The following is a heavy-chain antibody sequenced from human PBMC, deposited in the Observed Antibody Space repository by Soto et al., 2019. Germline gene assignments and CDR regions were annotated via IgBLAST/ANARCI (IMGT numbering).Heavy chain of an antibody. Sequence: SVKVSCKASGGTFSSYAMSWVRQAPGQGLEWMGGIIPIFGTANYAQKFQGRVTITADDSTSTAYMELSSLRSEDTAVYYWARGRTVAATYYYYYGMDVWRQGTTVTVSS. CDR3: ARGRTVAATYYYYYGMDV. CDR2: IIPIFGTA. V-gene: IGHV1-69*13. D-gene: IGHD5-12*01. CDR1: GGTFSSYA. J-gene: IGHJ6*02.